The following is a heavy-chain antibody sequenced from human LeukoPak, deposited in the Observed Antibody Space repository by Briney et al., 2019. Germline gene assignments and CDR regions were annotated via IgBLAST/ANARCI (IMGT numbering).Heavy chain of an antibody. V-gene: IGHV3-30-3*01. CDR3: ARVYSSSWSFDY. CDR2: ISFDGGNK. CDR1: GFTFSTYA. Sequence: PGRSLRLSCAASGFTFSTYAMHWVRQAPGKGLEWVAVISFDGGNKYYADSVEGRFTISRVNSKNTVYLQMNSLRAEDTTVYYCARVYSSSWSFDYWGQGTLVTVSS. J-gene: IGHJ4*02. D-gene: IGHD6-13*01.